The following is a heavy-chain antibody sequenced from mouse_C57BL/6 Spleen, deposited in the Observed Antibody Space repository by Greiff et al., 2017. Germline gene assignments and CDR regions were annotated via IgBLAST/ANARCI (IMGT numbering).Heavy chain of an antibody. V-gene: IGHV1-82*01. J-gene: IGHJ2*01. CDR2: IYPGDGDT. D-gene: IGHD4-1*01. Sequence: QVQLQRSGPELVKPGASVKFSCKASAYAFSGSWMNWVKQRPGTGLEWIGRIYPGDGDTNYTGKFKGKATLPADNSSSTAYMHLSGLTSYDSAVYFCARNNWGCFDYWGQGTTLTVSS. CDR1: AYAFSGSW. CDR3: ARNNWGCFDY.